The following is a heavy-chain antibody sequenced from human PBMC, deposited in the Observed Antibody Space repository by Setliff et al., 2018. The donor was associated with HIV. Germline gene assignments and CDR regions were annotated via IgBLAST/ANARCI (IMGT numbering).Heavy chain of an antibody. CDR1: GFTFSDSY. Sequence: SLRLSCAASGFTFSDSYMSWIRQAPGKGLEWVSYISSQSTYTNYADSVRGRFTISRDNAKESLYLQMNSLRAEDTAVYYCARSYCGDVCYSGSLDYWGQGTLVTVSS. D-gene: IGHD2-21*02. V-gene: IGHV3-11*03. CDR2: ISSQSTYT. J-gene: IGHJ4*02. CDR3: ARSYCGDVCYSGSLDY.